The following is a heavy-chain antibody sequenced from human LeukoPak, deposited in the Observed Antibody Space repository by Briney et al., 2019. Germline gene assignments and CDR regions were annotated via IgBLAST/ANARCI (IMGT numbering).Heavy chain of an antibody. CDR2: LYPSDSDT. CDR3: ARLQYQYYHDREHRMAG. D-gene: IGHD3-22*01. CDR1: GFSFTTYW. V-gene: IGHV5-51*01. J-gene: IGHJ6*02. Sequence: GESLKISCKGSGFSFTTYWIAWVRQMPGKGLEWMGILYPSDSDTRYSPSFQGQVTISADKSISTAYLQWSSLKASDTAMYFCARLQYQYYHDREHRMAGWGQLTTVTVYS.